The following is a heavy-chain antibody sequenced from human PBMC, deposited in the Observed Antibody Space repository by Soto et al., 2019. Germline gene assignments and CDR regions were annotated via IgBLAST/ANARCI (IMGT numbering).Heavy chain of an antibody. CDR2: IGHSGSA. CDR3: ARGGNCIVSSCPLGSHYGMDV. J-gene: IGHJ6*02. CDR1: GGSFSGYY. V-gene: IGHV4-34*01. D-gene: IGHD2-15*01. Sequence: QVQLQQWGAGLLKPSETLSLTCAVYGGSFSGYYWTWIRQPPGKGLEWVGEIGHSGSATYSPSLKSRVTISVDTSNNQFSLRLSSVTAAYTAVYYCARGGNCIVSSCPLGSHYGMDVWGQGTTVTVSS.